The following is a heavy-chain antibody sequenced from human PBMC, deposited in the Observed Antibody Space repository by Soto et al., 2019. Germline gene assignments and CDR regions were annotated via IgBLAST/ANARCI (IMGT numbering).Heavy chain of an antibody. Sequence: PWENLALSCAVSAGSIGTYYWSWIRQPPGKGLEWIGDIYYSGSTIYNPSLKSRVSISVDTSKKQFSLKVTSVTAADTAVYYCDRLNTVSFDYSLQGSLLP. V-gene: IGHV4-59*01. J-gene: IGHJ4*02. CDR1: AGSIGTYY. CDR2: IYYSGST. D-gene: IGHD2-8*02. CDR3: DRLNTVSFDY.